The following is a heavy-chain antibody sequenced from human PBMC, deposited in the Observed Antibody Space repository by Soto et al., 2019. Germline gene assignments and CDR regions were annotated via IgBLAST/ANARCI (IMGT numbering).Heavy chain of an antibody. CDR1: GYSFTSYW. CDR3: ARHVEYRSNYYYSYMDV. D-gene: IGHD6-6*01. CDR2: IYPGDSDT. V-gene: IGHV5-51*01. Sequence: GESLKISCKGSGYSFTSYWIGWVRQMPGKGLEWMGIIYPGDSDTRYSPSFQGQVTISADKSISTAYLQWSSLKASDTAMYYCARHVEYRSNYYYSYMDVWGKGTTVTVSS. J-gene: IGHJ6*03.